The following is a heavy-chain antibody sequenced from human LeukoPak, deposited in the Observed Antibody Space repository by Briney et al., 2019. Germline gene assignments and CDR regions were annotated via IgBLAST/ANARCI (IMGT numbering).Heavy chain of an antibody. D-gene: IGHD3-10*01. CDR1: GYTFTSYD. CDR3: ARVPFGSAFDI. Sequence: ASVKVSCKASGYTFTSYDINWVRQATGQGLEWMGWMDPNSGNTGYAQKFQGRVTMTRNTSISTAYMELSSLRFEDTAVYYCARVPFGSAFDIWGQGTMVTVSS. CDR2: MDPNSGNT. V-gene: IGHV1-8*01. J-gene: IGHJ3*02.